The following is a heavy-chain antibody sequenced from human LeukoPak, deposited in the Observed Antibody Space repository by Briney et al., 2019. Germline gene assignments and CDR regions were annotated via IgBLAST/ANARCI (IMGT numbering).Heavy chain of an antibody. Sequence: ETLSLTCAVYGGSFSGYYWSWIRQPPGKGLEWVSSISSSSSYIYYADSVKGRFTISRDNAKNSLYLQMNSLRAEDTAVYYCARGSGDPQYYFDYWGQGTLVTVSS. J-gene: IGHJ4*02. CDR3: ARGSGDPQYYFDY. V-gene: IGHV3-21*01. CDR2: ISSSSSYI. CDR1: GGSFSGYY. D-gene: IGHD2-21*02.